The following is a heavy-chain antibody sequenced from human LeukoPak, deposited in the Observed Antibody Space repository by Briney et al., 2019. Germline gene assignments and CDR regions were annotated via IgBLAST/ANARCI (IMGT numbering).Heavy chain of an antibody. CDR1: GGSVSSSSYY. J-gene: IGHJ4*02. D-gene: IGHD3-10*01. Sequence: SETLSLTCIVSGGSVSSSSYYWTWLRQPPGKGLEWIGYISKIGNAYYTPSLKSRTTISMDTSKNQFSLQLTSLTAADTAVYYCARGTYYHVFFNSWGPGTVVTVSS. V-gene: IGHV4-30-4*08. CDR3: ARGTYYHVFFNS. CDR2: ISKIGNA.